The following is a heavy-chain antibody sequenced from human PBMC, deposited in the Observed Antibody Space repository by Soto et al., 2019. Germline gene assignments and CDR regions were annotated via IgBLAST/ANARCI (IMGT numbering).Heavy chain of an antibody. Sequence: SETLSLTCXVSGGSISSSSYYWGWIRQPPGKGLEWIGSIYYSGSTYYNPSLKSRVTISVDTSKNQFSLKLSSVTAADTAVYYCARLERDEGWFDPWGQGTLVTVSS. CDR3: ARLERDEGWFDP. J-gene: IGHJ5*02. CDR1: GGSISSSSYY. D-gene: IGHD6-25*01. V-gene: IGHV4-39*01. CDR2: IYYSGST.